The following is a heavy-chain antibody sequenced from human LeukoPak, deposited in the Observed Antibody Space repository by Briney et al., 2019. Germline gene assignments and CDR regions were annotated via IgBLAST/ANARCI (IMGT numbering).Heavy chain of an antibody. D-gene: IGHD1-7*01. J-gene: IGHJ6*03. CDR1: GGSFSNYC. CDR2: INESGTN. CDR3: ARRWNYGRNYYIDV. Sequence: PSETLSLTCAVYGGSFSNYCWRWVRQSPGKGLEWIGEINESGTNNYNPSLMSGVNISVKKSKHQFSLKLSSVTAADTAVYYCARRWNYGRNYYIDVWGKGATVSVSS. V-gene: IGHV4-34*01.